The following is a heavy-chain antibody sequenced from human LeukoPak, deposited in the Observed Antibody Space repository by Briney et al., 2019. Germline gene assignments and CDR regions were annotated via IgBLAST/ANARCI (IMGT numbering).Heavy chain of an antibody. CDR2: FDPEDGET. Sequence: ASVKVSCKVSGYTLTELSMHWVRQAPGKGLEWMGGFDPEDGETIYAQKFQGRVTMTEDTSTDTAYMELSSLRSEDTAVYYCATLRSVSSSPGFQHWGQGTLVTVPS. J-gene: IGHJ1*01. V-gene: IGHV1-24*01. CDR1: GYTLTELS. CDR3: ATLRSVSSSPGFQH. D-gene: IGHD6-13*01.